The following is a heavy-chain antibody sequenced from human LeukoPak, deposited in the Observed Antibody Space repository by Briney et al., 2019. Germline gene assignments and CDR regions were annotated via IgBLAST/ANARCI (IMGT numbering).Heavy chain of an antibody. CDR2: IIPILGIA. CDR3: ARGAYSGYDSSY. CDR1: GGTFSSYA. J-gene: IGHJ4*02. Sequence: SVKVSCKASGGTFSSYAISWVRQAPGQGLEWMGGIIPILGIANYAQKFQGRVTITADKSTSTAYMELSSLRSEDTAVYYCARGAYSGYDSSYWGQGTLVTVSS. V-gene: IGHV1-69*10. D-gene: IGHD5-12*01.